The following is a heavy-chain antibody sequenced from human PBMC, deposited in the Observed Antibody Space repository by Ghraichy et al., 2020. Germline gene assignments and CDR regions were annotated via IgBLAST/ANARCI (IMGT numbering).Heavy chain of an antibody. J-gene: IGHJ6*02. CDR1: GFTFSSYG. V-gene: IGHV3-33*01. CDR2: IWYDGSNK. Sequence: GGSLRLSCAASGFTFSSYGMHWVRQAPGKGLEWVAVIWYDGSNKYYADSVKGRFTISRDNSKNTLYLQMNSLRAEDTAVYYCAREDIVVVPAAIYVFYYYGMDVWGQGTTVTVSS. CDR3: AREDIVVVPAAIYVFYYYGMDV. D-gene: IGHD2-2*01.